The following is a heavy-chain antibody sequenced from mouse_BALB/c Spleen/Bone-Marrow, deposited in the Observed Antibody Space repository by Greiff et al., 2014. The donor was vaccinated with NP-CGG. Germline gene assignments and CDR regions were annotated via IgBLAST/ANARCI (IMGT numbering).Heavy chain of an antibody. CDR3: ARGGGYYYAMDY. V-gene: IGHV5-6-5*01. CDR1: GFTFSSYA. CDR2: ISSGGST. J-gene: IGHJ4*01. Sequence: VQLKESVGGLVKPGGSLKLSCAASGFTFSSYAMSWVRQTPEKRLEWVASISSGGSTYYPDSVKGRFTISRDNARNILYLQMSSLRSEDTAMYYCARGGGYYYAMDYWGQGTSVTVSS.